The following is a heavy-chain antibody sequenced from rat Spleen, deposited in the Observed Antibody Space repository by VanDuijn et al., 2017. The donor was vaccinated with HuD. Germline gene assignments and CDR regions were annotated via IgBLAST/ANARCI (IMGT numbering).Heavy chain of an antibody. J-gene: IGHJ3*01. V-gene: IGHV5-25*01. CDR2: ISPSGGIT. CDR1: GFTFSSYD. D-gene: IGHD1-2*01. CDR3: ASPCSSYIYELYEAY. Sequence: EVQLVESGGGLVQPGRSLKLSCAASGFTFSSYDMAWVRQAPTKGLEWVASISPSGGITYYRDSVKGRFTVSRDNAKSTLYLQMDSLRSEDTASFYCASPCSSYIYELYEAYCGQSTLVTVYS.